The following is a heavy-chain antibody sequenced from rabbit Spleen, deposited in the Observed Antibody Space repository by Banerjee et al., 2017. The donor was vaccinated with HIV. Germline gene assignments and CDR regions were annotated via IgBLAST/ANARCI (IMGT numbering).Heavy chain of an antibody. D-gene: IGHD1-1*01. Sequence: QSLEESGGGLVKPGASLTLTCTASGVSFSISSYMCWVRQAPGKGLEWFACIDSGSSGFTYYASWAKGRFTISKTSSTTVTLQMTRLTAADTATYFCARDTSSSFSSYGMDLWGPGTLVTVS. V-gene: IGHV1S40*01. CDR3: ARDTSSSFSSYGMDL. J-gene: IGHJ6*01. CDR1: GVSFSISSY. CDR2: IDSGSSGFT.